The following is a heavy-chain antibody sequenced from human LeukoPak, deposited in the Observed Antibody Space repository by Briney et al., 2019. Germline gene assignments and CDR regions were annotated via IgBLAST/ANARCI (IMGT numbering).Heavy chain of an antibody. J-gene: IGHJ5*02. CDR3: ARDPRWLTPDCTSTSCYENYFDP. V-gene: IGHV4-38-2*02. CDR1: GYSISSGYQ. Sequence: SENLSLNCAVSGYSISSGYQWAWIRQSPGKGLEWIGSIFHSGSAHYNPSLKSRVTISVETSNNQFSLKMYSVTAADTAVYYCARDPRWLTPDCTSTSCYENYFDPWGQGTLVTVSS. D-gene: IGHD2-2*01. CDR2: IFHSGSA.